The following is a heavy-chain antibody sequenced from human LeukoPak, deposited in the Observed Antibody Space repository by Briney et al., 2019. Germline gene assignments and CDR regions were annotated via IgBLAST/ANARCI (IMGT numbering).Heavy chain of an antibody. CDR1: GGSISSGSYY. Sequence: SQTLSLTCTVSGGSISSGSYYWSWIRQPAGKGLEWIGRFYTSGSTNYNPSLKSRVTISVDTSKNQFSLKLNSVTAADTAVYYCAKVFYPAAGTGRVDFPFDYWGQGTLATVSS. V-gene: IGHV4-61*02. CDR3: AKVFYPAAGTGRVDFPFDY. CDR2: FYTSGST. D-gene: IGHD6-13*01. J-gene: IGHJ4*02.